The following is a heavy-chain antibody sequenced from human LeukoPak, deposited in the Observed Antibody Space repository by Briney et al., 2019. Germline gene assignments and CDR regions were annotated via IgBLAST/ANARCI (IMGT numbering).Heavy chain of an antibody. Sequence: SETLSLTCTVSGGSVSSGSYYWSWIRQPPGKGLEWIGYIYYSGSTNYNPSLKSRVTISVDTSKNQFSLKLSSVTAADTAVYYCARDNREAWRVFDYWGQGTLVTVSS. D-gene: IGHD1-1*01. V-gene: IGHV4-61*01. J-gene: IGHJ4*02. CDR1: GGSVSSGSYY. CDR3: ARDNREAWRVFDY. CDR2: IYYSGST.